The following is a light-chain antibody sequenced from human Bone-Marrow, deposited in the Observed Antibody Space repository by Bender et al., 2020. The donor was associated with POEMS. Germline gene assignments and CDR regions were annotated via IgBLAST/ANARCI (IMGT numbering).Light chain of an antibody. Sequence: QSALSQPTSVSGSPGQSITISCTGTNSDLGAFNAVSWYQQHPGGVPKLLIYGDSKRPSGVSDRFSASKSGSTASLTISGLQAEDEADYYCSSYDTTTTLFVFGSGTKVAVL. V-gene: IGLV2-14*03. CDR3: SSYDTTTTLFV. CDR1: NSDLGAFNA. CDR2: GDS. J-gene: IGLJ1*01.